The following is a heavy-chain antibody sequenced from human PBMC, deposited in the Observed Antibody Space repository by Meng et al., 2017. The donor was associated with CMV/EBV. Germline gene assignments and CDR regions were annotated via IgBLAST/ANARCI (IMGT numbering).Heavy chain of an antibody. J-gene: IGHJ4*02. D-gene: IGHD6-13*01. CDR3: ARDSAVRYSSSWYPIRY. V-gene: IGHV1-2*02. CDR2: INPNSGGP. Sequence: ASVKVSCKASGYTFTGYYMHWVRQAPGQGLEWMGWINPNSGGPNYAQKFQGRVTMTRDTSISTAYMELSRLRSDDTAVYYCARDSAVRYSSSWYPIRYWGQGTLVTVSS. CDR1: GYTFTGYY.